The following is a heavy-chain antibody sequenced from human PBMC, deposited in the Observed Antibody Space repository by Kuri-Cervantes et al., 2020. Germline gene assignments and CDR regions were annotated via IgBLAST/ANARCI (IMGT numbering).Heavy chain of an antibody. CDR3: ARALGSSSWYGTFDY. J-gene: IGHJ4*02. CDR2: IGTAGDT. Sequence: GGSLRLSCAASGFTFSSYAMSWVRQATGKGLEWVSAIGTAGDTYYPGSVKGRFTISRENAKNSLYLQMNSLRAGDTAVYYCARALGSSSWYGTFDYWGQGTLVTVSS. V-gene: IGHV3-13*01. CDR1: GFTFSSYA. D-gene: IGHD6-13*01.